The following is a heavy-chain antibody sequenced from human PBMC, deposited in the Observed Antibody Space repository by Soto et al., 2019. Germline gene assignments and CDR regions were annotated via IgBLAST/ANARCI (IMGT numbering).Heavy chain of an antibody. J-gene: IGHJ5*02. CDR1: VASIVSGGW. CDR3: ARHEGWTGPDQ. V-gene: IGHV4-4*02. Sequence: PSETLSLTCAVSVASIVSGGWCSWVRQPPGKGLEWIAEIFHDGNTNYSPSLKSRVTISVDKSQNQFSLNVYSVTAADTAVYYCARHEGWTGPDQWGQGTLVTVSS. D-gene: IGHD2-8*02. CDR2: IFHDGNT.